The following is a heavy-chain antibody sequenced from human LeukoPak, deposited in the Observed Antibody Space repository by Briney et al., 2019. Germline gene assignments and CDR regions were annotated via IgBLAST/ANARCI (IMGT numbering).Heavy chain of an antibody. V-gene: IGHV4-61*01. J-gene: IGHJ6*03. Sequence: PSETLSLTCTVSGGSISTSNYYWGWIRQPPGKGLEWIGYIYYSGSTNYNPSLKSRVTISVDTSKNQFSLKLSSVTAADTAVYYCAREVNLFYYYYMDVWGKGTTVTISS. CDR1: GGSISTSNYY. CDR2: IYYSGST. CDR3: AREVNLFYYYYMDV. D-gene: IGHD4-11*01.